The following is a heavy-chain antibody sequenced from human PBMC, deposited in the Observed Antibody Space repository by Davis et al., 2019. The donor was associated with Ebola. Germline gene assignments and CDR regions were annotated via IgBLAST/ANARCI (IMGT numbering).Heavy chain of an antibody. CDR3: AKGASAVLWFGNWFDP. D-gene: IGHD3-10*01. CDR1: GFTFSSYG. CDR2: ISHDGSSR. Sequence: PGGSLRLSCAASGFTFSSYGMHWVRQAPGKGLEWVAVISHDGSSRYYADSVKGRFTISRDNSKNTLYLQMNSLRAEDTAVYYCAKGASAVLWFGNWFDPWGQGTLVTVSS. V-gene: IGHV3-30*18. J-gene: IGHJ5*02.